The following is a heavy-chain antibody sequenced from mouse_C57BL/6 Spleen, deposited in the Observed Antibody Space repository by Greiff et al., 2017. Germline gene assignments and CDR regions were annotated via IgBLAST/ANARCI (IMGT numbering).Heavy chain of an antibody. CDR1: GFTFSSYA. D-gene: IGHD2-3*01. Sequence: EVHLVESGEGLVKPGGSLKLSCAASGFTFSSYAMSWVRQTPEKRLEWVAYISSGGDYIYYADTVKGRFTISRDTARNTLYLQMSSLKSEDTAMYYCTRDRDGYPWFAYWGQGTLVTVSA. CDR3: TRDRDGYPWFAY. V-gene: IGHV5-9-1*02. CDR2: ISSGGDYI. J-gene: IGHJ3*01.